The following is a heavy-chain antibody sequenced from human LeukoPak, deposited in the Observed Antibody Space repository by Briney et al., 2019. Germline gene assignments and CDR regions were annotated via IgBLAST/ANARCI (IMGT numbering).Heavy chain of an antibody. CDR2: IYYSGST. J-gene: IGHJ4*02. CDR1: GGSISSSYYY. CDR3: ASLIKDFWSGYYSDY. V-gene: IGHV4-39*01. D-gene: IGHD3-3*01. Sequence: SETLSLSCTVSGGSISSSYYYWGWIRQPPGKGLEWIGSIYYSGSTYYNPSLKSRVTISVDTSKNQFSLKLSSVTAADTAVYYCASLIKDFWSGYYSDYWGQGTLVTVSS.